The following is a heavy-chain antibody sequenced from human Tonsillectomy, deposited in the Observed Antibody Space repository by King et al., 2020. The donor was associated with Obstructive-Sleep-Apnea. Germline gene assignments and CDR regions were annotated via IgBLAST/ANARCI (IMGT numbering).Heavy chain of an antibody. CDR1: DFTFNNYW. Sequence: EVQLVESGGGSVQPGGSLRLSCVVSDFTFNNYWMTWVRQGPGKGLEWVATIKADGSDKYHVDSVKGRFTISRDNAKKSLYLQMSSLGVEDTAVYYCGRGHYALDVWGQGTTVTVSS. CDR3: GRGHYALDV. V-gene: IGHV3-7*01. D-gene: IGHD3-16*01. J-gene: IGHJ6*02. CDR2: IKADGSDK.